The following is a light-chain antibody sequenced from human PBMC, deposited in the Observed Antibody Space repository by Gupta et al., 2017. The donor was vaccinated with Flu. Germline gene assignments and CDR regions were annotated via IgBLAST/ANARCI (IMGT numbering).Light chain of an antibody. CDR2: DVT. CDR1: NRDVGGYNF. J-gene: IGLJ2*01. CDR3: SSYTTTAVVV. Sequence: SLLTQPASVSGSPGQSITISCTATNRDVGGYNFASCYQQYPGNAPNLMIYDVTNQPSGFSNRFSGSRSGNPASLTIPGLQAEDEADYYCSSYTTTAVVVFGGGTKLTVL. V-gene: IGLV2-14*01.